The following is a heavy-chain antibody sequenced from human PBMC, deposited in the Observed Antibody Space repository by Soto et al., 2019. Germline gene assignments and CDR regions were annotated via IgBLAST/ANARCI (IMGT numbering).Heavy chain of an antibody. V-gene: IGHV3-23*01. J-gene: IGHJ4*02. CDR3: AKDRYFDPSLDC. Sequence: GGSLRLSCAASGFTFSSYAMNWVRQAPGTGLEWVSSISGTGVGTHYADSVKGRFSISRDNSKNTLYLQMNSLRAEDTAVYYYAKDRYFDPSLDCWGQGTLVTVSS. CDR2: ISGTGVGT. CDR1: GFTFSSYA. D-gene: IGHD3-9*01.